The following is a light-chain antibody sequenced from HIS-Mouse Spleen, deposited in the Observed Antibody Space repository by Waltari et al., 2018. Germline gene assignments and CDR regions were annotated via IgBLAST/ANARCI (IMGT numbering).Light chain of an antibody. CDR3: SSYTSSSVSYV. V-gene: IGLV2-14*03. J-gene: IGLJ1*01. CDR1: SSDVGGHNY. CDR2: DVS. Sequence: QSALTQPASVSGAPGQSITIPCTGPSSDVGGHNYAPWYQQHPGKAPKLMIYDVSNRPSGVSNRFSGSKSGNTASLTISGLQAEDEADYYCSSYTSSSVSYVFGTGTKVTVL.